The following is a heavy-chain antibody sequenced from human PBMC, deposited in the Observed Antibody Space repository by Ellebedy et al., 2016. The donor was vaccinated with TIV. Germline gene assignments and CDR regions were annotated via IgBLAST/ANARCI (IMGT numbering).Heavy chain of an antibody. CDR1: GFPFSSSA. Sequence: GESLKISCSASGFPFSSSAMSWVRQAPGKGLEWVSAISGSGGSPYYADSVKGRFTISRDNSKNTLYLQMNSLRAEDTAVYYCAKALTYNYDFWSGYYPWFDPWGQGTLVTVSS. V-gene: IGHV3-23*01. CDR2: ISGSGGSP. J-gene: IGHJ5*02. CDR3: AKALTYNYDFWSGYYPWFDP. D-gene: IGHD3-3*01.